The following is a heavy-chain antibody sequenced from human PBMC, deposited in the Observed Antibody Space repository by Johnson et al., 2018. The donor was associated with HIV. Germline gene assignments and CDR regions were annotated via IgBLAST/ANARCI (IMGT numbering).Heavy chain of an antibody. CDR3: ARAPEVRGIDAFDI. CDR1: GFTFSDYY. V-gene: IGHV3-11*04. J-gene: IGHJ3*02. CDR2: ITSSGNTV. Sequence: QVQLVESGGGLVNPGGSLRLSCAASGFTFSDYYMSWIRQAPGKGLEWVSYITSSGNTVYYADSVTGRFPISRDNAKNSLYLQMNILTAEDTAVYSCARAPEVRGIDAFDIWGQGTMVTVS. D-gene: IGHD3-10*01.